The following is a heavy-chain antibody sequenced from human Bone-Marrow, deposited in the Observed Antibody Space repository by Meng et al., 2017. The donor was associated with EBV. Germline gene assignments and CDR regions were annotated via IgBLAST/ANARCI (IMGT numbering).Heavy chain of an antibody. CDR2: INHSGST. CDR3: VASGSYRGPFDY. V-gene: IGHV4-34*01. J-gene: IGHJ4*02. D-gene: IGHD1-26*01. Sequence: QVQLQQWGAGLLKPSEXLSLPCAVYGGSFSGYYWSWIRQPPGKGLEWIGEINHSGSTNYNPSLKSRVTISVDTSKNQFSLKLSSVTAADTAVYYCVASGSYRGPFDYWGQGTRVTVAA. CDR1: GGSFSGYY.